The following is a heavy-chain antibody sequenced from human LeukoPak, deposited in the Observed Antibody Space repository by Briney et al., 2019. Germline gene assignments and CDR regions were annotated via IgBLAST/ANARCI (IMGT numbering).Heavy chain of an antibody. CDR3: ASYHSSSVYYYYGMDV. Sequence: GASVKVSCKVSGYTLTELSMHWVRQAPGKGLEWMGGFDPEGGETIYAQKFQGRVTMTEDTSTDTAYMELSSLRSEDTAVYYCASYHSSSVYYYYGMDVWGQGTTVTVSS. D-gene: IGHD6-6*01. V-gene: IGHV1-24*01. CDR2: FDPEGGET. J-gene: IGHJ6*02. CDR1: GYTLTELS.